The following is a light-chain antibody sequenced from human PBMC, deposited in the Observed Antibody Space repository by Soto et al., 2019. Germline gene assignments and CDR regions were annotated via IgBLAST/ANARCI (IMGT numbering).Light chain of an antibody. CDR3: QQLKSYPIT. V-gene: IGKV1-9*01. Sequence: DIELTESPSLPSASEGDRFTIXXRASQGISSYLAWYQQKPGKAPKXVIYAASNLQSGVPSRFSGSGSGTEFTLTISRLQPEDFATYYCQQLKSYPITFGQGTRLEIK. CDR2: AAS. CDR1: QGISSY. J-gene: IGKJ5*01.